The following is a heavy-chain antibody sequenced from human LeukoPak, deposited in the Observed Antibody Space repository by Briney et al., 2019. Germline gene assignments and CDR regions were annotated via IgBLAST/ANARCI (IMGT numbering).Heavy chain of an antibody. V-gene: IGHV1-18*01. CDR1: GYTFTSYG. D-gene: IGHD3-22*01. CDR2: ISAYNGNT. J-gene: IGHJ5*02. CDR3: ARRPYYYDSSGYFLEANWFDP. Sequence: ASVKVSCKASGYTFTSYGISWVRQAPGQGLEWMGWISAYNGNTNYAQKLQGRVTMTTDTSTSTAYMELRSLRSDDTAVYYCARRPYYYDSSGYFLEANWFDPWGQGTLVTVSS.